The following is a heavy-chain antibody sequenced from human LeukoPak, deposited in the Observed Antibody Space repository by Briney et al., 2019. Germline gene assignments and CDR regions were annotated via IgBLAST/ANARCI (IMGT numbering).Heavy chain of an antibody. CDR1: GFTFSSSA. CDR3: AKDTSGYSYDY. Sequence: GGSLRLSCAASGFTFSSSAMHWVRQAPGKGLEWVAVILYDGSNKYYADSVKGRFTISRGNSKNTLYLQMNSLRAEDTAVYYCAKDTSGYSYDYWGQGTLVTVSS. CDR2: ILYDGSNK. J-gene: IGHJ4*02. V-gene: IGHV3-30-3*01. D-gene: IGHD5-18*01.